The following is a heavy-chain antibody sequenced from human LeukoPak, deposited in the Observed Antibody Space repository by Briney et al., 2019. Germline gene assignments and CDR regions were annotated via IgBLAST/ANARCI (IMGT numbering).Heavy chain of an antibody. J-gene: IGHJ4*02. Sequence: PSETLSLTCTVSGDSISSGGYYWSWIRQPPGKGLEWIGYIYHSGSAYYNPSLKSRVTISVDTSKNQFSLKLSSVTAADTAVYYCARPGGARRHFDYWGQGTLVTVSS. CDR3: ARPGGARRHFDY. D-gene: IGHD1-26*01. CDR2: IYHSGSA. V-gene: IGHV4-30-2*01. CDR1: GDSISSGGYY.